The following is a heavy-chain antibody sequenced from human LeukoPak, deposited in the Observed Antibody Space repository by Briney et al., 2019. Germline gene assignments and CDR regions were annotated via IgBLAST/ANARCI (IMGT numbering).Heavy chain of an antibody. J-gene: IGHJ4*02. V-gene: IGHV1-18*01. CDR1: GYTFSSYG. Sequence: ASVKVSCKASGYTFSSYGISWVRQAPGQGLEWMGWISAYNGNTNYAQKLQGRVTMTTDTSTSTAYMELRSLRSDETAVYYCARDFKYYYDSSGYYAEDYWGQGTLVTVSS. CDR3: ARDFKYYYDSSGYYAEDY. CDR2: ISAYNGNT. D-gene: IGHD3-22*01.